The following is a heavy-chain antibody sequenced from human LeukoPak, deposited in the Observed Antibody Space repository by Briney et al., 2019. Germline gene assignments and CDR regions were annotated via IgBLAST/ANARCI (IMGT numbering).Heavy chain of an antibody. CDR3: ARDRFGYGGNSGL. Sequence: TGGSLRLSCAASGFTFSKFAMHWVRQAPGKGLEYVSAITNNGGSTYYANSVKGRFTISRDNSKNTLYLQMNSLRAEDTAVYYCARDRFGYGGNSGLWGQGTLVTVSS. D-gene: IGHD4-23*01. V-gene: IGHV3-64*01. CDR1: GFTFSKFA. J-gene: IGHJ4*02. CDR2: ITNNGGST.